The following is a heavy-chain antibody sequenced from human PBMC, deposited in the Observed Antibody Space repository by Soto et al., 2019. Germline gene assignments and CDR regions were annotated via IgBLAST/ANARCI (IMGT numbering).Heavy chain of an antibody. CDR3: ARSTDILTGYYLGPNWFDP. V-gene: IGHV4-59*01. CDR2: IYYSGST. Sequence: KSSETLSLTCTVSGGSMSSYYWSWIRQPPGKGLEWIGYIYYSGSTNYNPSLKSRVTISVDTSKNQFSLKLSSVTAADTAVYYCARSTDILTGYYLGPNWFDPWGQGTLVTVSS. D-gene: IGHD3-9*01. J-gene: IGHJ5*02. CDR1: GGSMSSYY.